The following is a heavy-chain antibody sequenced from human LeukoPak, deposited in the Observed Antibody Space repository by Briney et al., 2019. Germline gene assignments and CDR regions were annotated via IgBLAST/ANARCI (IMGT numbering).Heavy chain of an antibody. D-gene: IGHD2-2*01. V-gene: IGHV1-18*01. J-gene: IGHJ4*02. CDR1: GYTFSNFG. CDR2: ISGNNDNP. CDR3: ARDGTSTDDY. Sequence: ASVKVSCKTSGYTFSNFGINWVRQAPGQGLEWMGWISGNNDNPNYGQKFQGRFTVTIDSSTSTAYMELRNLRFDDTAVYYCARDGTSTDDYWGQGTLVTVSS.